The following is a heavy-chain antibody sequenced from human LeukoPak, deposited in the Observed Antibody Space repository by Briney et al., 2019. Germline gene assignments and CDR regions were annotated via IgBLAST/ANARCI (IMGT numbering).Heavy chain of an antibody. V-gene: IGHV3-23*01. CDR1: GFSFRSFV. Sequence: PGGSLRLSCAASGFSFRSFVMSWVRQAPGKGLERVSSICDSGGSTYYADPEKGRFTISTDIYKNTPYLQMNSLRVDDTAVYYCAIAQGVVVPARFDWWGQGTLVTVSS. CDR3: AIAQGVVVPARFDW. J-gene: IGHJ4*02. D-gene: IGHD3-3*01. CDR2: ICDSGGST.